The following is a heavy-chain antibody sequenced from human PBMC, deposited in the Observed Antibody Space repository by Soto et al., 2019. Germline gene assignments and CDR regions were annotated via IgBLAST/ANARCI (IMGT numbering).Heavy chain of an antibody. V-gene: IGHV1-18*01. CDR3: ERDRYSGSHSDWFEP. CDR1: GYTFTSYG. D-gene: IGHD1-26*01. J-gene: IGHJ5*02. Sequence: QVQRVQSGAEVKKPGASVKVSCKASGYTFTSYGISWVRQAPGQGLEWMGWISAYNGNTNYAQKLQGRVTMTTDTATSTAYMEVRSLRSDDRAVDYCERDRYSGSHSDWFEPWGQGSLVTVS. CDR2: ISAYNGNT.